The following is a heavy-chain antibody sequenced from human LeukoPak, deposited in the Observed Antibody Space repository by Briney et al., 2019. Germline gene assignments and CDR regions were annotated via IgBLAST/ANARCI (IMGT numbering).Heavy chain of an antibody. CDR1: GFTFSSYA. V-gene: IGHV3-30-3*01. CDR2: ISYDGSNK. Sequence: GGSLRLSCAASGFTFSSYAMHCVRQAPGKGLEWVAVISYDGSNKYYADSVKGRFTISRDNSKNTLYLQMNSLRAEDTAVYYCARVRAPGRYYYYGMDVWGQGTTVTVSS. D-gene: IGHD3-9*01. CDR3: ARVRAPGRYYYYGMDV. J-gene: IGHJ6*02.